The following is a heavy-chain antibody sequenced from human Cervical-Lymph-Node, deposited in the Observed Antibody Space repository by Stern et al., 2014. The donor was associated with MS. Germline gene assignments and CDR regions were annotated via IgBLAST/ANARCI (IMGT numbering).Heavy chain of an antibody. CDR3: ARHVYGMDV. Sequence: EVQLVQSGAEVKKPGESLKISCKVFGYNFNTYWIAWVRQMPGKGLEWMGIIYPGDSETRYNPSFPGQVTISVDKSIRTAYLQWSTLKASDTAIYYCARHVYGMDVWGQGTTVTVSS. J-gene: IGHJ6*02. CDR2: IYPGDSET. V-gene: IGHV5-51*01. CDR1: GYNFNTYW.